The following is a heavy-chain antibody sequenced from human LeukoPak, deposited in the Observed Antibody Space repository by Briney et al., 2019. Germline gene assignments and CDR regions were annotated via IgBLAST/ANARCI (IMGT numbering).Heavy chain of an antibody. CDR1: GGSISSYY. CDR3: ARTSSSWYVGYYFDY. D-gene: IGHD6-13*01. J-gene: IGHJ4*02. CDR2: IYHSGST. Sequence: SETLSLTCTVSGGSISSYYWSWIRQPPGKGLEWIGYIYHSGSTNYNPSLKSRVTISVDTSKNQVSLKLSFVTAADTAVYYCARTSSSWYVGYYFDYWGQGTLVTVSS. V-gene: IGHV4-59*01.